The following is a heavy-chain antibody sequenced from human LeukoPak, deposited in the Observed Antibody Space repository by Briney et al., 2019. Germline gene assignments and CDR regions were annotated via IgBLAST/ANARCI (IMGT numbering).Heavy chain of an antibody. CDR3: ARVDGSGPNAPNDC. V-gene: IGHV1-3*01. D-gene: IGHD3-10*01. Sequence: ASVKVSCKASRYPFTSYAMHWVRQAPGQRLEWMGWIHVGNGYTEYSQKFQGRVTITRDTPATTTYMELSSLRSEDTAVYYCARVDGSGPNAPNDCWGQGSLVTVSS. J-gene: IGHJ4*02. CDR1: RYPFTSYA. CDR2: IHVGNGYT.